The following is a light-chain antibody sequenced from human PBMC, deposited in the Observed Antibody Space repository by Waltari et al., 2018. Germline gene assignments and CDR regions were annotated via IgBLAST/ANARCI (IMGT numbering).Light chain of an antibody. Sequence: QAVLTQPASLSASPGASVSLTCTLRSGINVASYRIYWYQQKPGSPPQYLPGYNLDSEKQQGSGVPSRFSGSKYVSDNAGVLVVSGLHAEDEADYYCLVWYSGAWVFGGGTKLTVL. CDR1: SGINVASYR. CDR3: LVWYSGAWV. V-gene: IGLV5-45*01. CDR2: YNLDSEK. J-gene: IGLJ3*02.